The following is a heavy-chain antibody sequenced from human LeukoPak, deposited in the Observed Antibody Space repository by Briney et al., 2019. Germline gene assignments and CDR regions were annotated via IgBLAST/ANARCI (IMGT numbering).Heavy chain of an antibody. V-gene: IGHV3-23*01. Sequence: PGGSLRLSCAASGLPFSSHAFSWVRQAPGEGLEWVSAINGYVTYYADTVKGRFTISRDNSENTVYLKMDSLRAEDTAVYYCAKEVPRTSGSSGRSCGFDPWGQGTLVTVSS. CDR1: GLPFSSHA. CDR2: INGYVT. D-gene: IGHD3-22*01. CDR3: AKEVPRTSGSSGRSCGFDP. J-gene: IGHJ5*02.